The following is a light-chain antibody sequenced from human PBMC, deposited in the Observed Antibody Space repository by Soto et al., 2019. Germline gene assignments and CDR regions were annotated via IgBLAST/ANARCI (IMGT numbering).Light chain of an antibody. J-gene: IGLJ2*01. CDR1: RGHSSYA. CDR3: QTWGTGIVV. V-gene: IGLV4-69*01. CDR2: LNSDGSH. Sequence: QPVLTQSPSASASLRASVKLTCTLSRGHSSYAIAWHQQQPEKGPRYLMKLNSDGSHSKGDGIPDRFSGSSSGAERYLTISGLQSEDEADYYCQTWGTGIVVFGGGTKVTVL.